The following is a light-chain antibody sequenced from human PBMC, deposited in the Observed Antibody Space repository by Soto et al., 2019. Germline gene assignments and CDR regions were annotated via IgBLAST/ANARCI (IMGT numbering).Light chain of an antibody. V-gene: IGKV3-15*01. CDR2: GAS. CDR3: QQYNNWPPWT. Sequence: EIVMTQSPATLSVSPGERVTLSCRASQSVNSNLAWYQQKPGQAPRLLIYGASTRATGIPARFSGSGSETEFTLTISSLQSEDFAVYYCQQYNNWPPWTFGQGTKVEIK. CDR1: QSVNSN. J-gene: IGKJ1*01.